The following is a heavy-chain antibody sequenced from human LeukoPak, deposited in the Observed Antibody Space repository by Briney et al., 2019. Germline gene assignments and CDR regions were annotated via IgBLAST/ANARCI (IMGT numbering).Heavy chain of an antibody. CDR2: IIPIFGTA. CDR3: ARDKRRWSIAARPPRFDY. D-gene: IGHD6-6*01. J-gene: IGHJ4*02. CDR1: GGTFSSYA. Sequence: GASVKVSCKASGGTFSSYAISWVRQAPGQGLEWMGGIIPIFGTANYAQKFQGRVTITADKSTSTAYMELSSLRSGDTAVYYCARDKRRWSIAARPPRFDYWGQGTLVTVSS. V-gene: IGHV1-69*06.